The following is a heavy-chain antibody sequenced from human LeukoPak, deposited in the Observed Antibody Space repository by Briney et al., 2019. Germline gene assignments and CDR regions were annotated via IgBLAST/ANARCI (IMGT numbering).Heavy chain of an antibody. V-gene: IGHV4-59*01. Sequence: SETLSLTCTVSGGSISPYYWSWIRQPPGKRLECIGYIYYSGSTNYNPSLESRVTISVDTSKNQFSLKLSSVTAADTAVYYCARGINVVRGVHFDYWGQGTLVTVSS. CDR3: ARGINVVRGVHFDY. CDR2: IYYSGST. CDR1: GGSISPYY. J-gene: IGHJ4*02. D-gene: IGHD3-10*01.